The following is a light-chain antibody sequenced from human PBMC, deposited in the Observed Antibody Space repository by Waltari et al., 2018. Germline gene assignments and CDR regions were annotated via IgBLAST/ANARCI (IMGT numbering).Light chain of an antibody. CDR1: QRVRNF. V-gene: IGKV3-20*01. J-gene: IGKJ2*01. CDR2: GAS. CDR3: QQYSSSVMYT. Sequence: CRASQRVRNFLAWYQQKPGQTPRLLIYGASSRATGIPDRFSGSGSGTDFILTINRLEPEDFAVYFCQQYSSSVMYTFGQGTKLEI.